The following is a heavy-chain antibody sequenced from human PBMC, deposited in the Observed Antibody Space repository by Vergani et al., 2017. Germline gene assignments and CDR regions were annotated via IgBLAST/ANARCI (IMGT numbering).Heavy chain of an antibody. V-gene: IGHV7-4-1*02. CDR1: GYTFTSYA. J-gene: IGHJ4*02. Sequence: QVQVVQSGAEVKKSGASVKVSCKASGYTFTSYAMNWVRQAPGQGLEWMGWINTNTGNPTYAQGFTGRFVFCLDTSVSTAYLQISSLKAEDTAVYYCARDLGYYGSGSYYTGGYWGQGTLVTVSS. D-gene: IGHD3-10*01. CDR2: INTNTGNP. CDR3: ARDLGYYGSGSYYTGGY.